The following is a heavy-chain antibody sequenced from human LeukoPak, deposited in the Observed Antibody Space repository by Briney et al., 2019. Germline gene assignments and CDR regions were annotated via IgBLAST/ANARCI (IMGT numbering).Heavy chain of an antibody. D-gene: IGHD6-13*01. CDR2: FYYSGST. V-gene: IGHV4-59*01. Sequence: SETLSLTCTVSGGSISSYYWSWIRQPPGKGLEWIGYFYYSGSTNYNPSLKSRVTISVDTSKNQFSLKLSSVTAADTAVYYCARRKGAAGWFDPWGQGTLVTVSS. CDR3: ARRKGAAGWFDP. CDR1: GGSISSYY. J-gene: IGHJ5*02.